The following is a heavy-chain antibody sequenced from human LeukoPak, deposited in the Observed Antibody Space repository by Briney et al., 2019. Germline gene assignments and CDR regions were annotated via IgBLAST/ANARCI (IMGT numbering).Heavy chain of an antibody. V-gene: IGHV4-61*02. CDR3: ARVTGYRIEDYFDY. CDR1: GGSISSGSYY. CDR2: IYTSGST. J-gene: IGHJ4*02. Sequence: SQTLSLTCTVSGGSISSGSYYWSWIRQPAGKGLEWIGRIYTSGSTNYNPSLKSRVTISVETSKNEFSLKLRSVTAADTAVYYCARVTGYRIEDYFDYWGQGTLVTVSS. D-gene: IGHD6-13*01.